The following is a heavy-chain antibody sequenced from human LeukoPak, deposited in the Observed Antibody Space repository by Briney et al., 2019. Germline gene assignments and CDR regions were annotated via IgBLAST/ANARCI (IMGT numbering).Heavy chain of an antibody. J-gene: IGHJ6*02. Sequence: ASVKVSCKASGYTFTSYYMHWVRQAPGQGLEWMGIINPSGGSTSYAQKFQGRVTMTRDTSTNTVYMELSSLRSEDTAVYYCARRGIHSYGNYYYYGMDVWGQGTTVTVSS. CDR1: GYTFTSYY. V-gene: IGHV1-46*01. CDR2: INPSGGST. D-gene: IGHD5-18*01. CDR3: ARRGIHSYGNYYYYGMDV.